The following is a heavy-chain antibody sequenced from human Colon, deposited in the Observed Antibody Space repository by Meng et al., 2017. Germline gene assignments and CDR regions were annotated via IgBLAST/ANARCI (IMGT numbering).Heavy chain of an antibody. CDR1: GGSGSSAGYQ. J-gene: IGHJ4*02. Sequence: QGQLQEWGPGSVMPAETLPLICSVSGGSGSSAGYQWSWIRQPPGKGLEWIGYASTNYNPSLKSRVTISVDTSKNQFSLRLTSVTAADTAVYFCARRAPLWFGELASFDSWGQGTLVTVSS. CDR2: AST. V-gene: IGHV4-61*08. D-gene: IGHD3-10*01. CDR3: ARRAPLWFGELASFDS.